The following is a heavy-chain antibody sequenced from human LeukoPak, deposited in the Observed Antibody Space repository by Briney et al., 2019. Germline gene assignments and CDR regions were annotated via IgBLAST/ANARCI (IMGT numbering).Heavy chain of an antibody. CDR3: AREGSGSSIDY. CDR2: IIPIFGTA. CDR1: GYTFTSHY. V-gene: IGHV1-69*13. J-gene: IGHJ4*02. Sequence: SVKVSCKASGYTFTSHYMHWVRQAPGQGLEWMGGIIPIFGTANYAQKFQGRVTITADESTSTAYMELSSLRSEDTAVYYCAREGSGSSIDYWGQGTLVTVSS. D-gene: IGHD1-26*01.